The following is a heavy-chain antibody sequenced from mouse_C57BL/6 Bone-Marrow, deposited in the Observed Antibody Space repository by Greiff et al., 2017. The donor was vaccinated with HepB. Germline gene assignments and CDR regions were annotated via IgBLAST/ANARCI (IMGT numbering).Heavy chain of an antibody. J-gene: IGHJ3*01. V-gene: IGHV1-55*01. Sequence: QLQQSGAELVKPGASVKMSCKASGYTFTSYWITWVKQRPGQGLEWIGDIYPGSGSTNYNEKFKSKATLTVDTSSSTAYMQLSSLTSEDSAVYYCAHYYYGSSDWFAYWGQGALVTVSA. CDR1: GYTFTSYW. CDR2: IYPGSGST. CDR3: AHYYYGSSDWFAY. D-gene: IGHD1-1*01.